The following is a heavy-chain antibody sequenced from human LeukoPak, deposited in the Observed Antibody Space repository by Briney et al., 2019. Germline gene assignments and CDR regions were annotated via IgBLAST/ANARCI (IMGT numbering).Heavy chain of an antibody. CDR3: ARDIVVVPAAMGTYYYYGMDV. V-gene: IGHV1-2*04. J-gene: IGHJ6*02. CDR1: GYTFTGYY. Sequence: ASVKVSCKASGYTFTGYYMHWVRQAPGQGLEWMGWINPNSGGTNYAQKFQGWVTMTRDTSISTAYMELSRLRSDDTAVYYCARDIVVVPAAMGTYYYYGMDVWGQGTTVTVSS. CDR2: INPNSGGT. D-gene: IGHD2-2*01.